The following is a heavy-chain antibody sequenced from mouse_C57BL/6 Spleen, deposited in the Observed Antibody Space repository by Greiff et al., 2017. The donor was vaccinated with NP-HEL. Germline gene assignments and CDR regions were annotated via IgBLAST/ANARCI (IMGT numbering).Heavy chain of an antibody. CDR1: GYAFSSSW. CDR3: ASAPRYGKYAMDY. Sequence: VQLQQSGPELVKPGASVKISCKASGYAFSSSWMNWVKQRPGKGLEWIGRIYPGDGDTNYNGKFKGKATLTADKSSSTAYMQLSSLTSEDSAVYYCASAPRYGKYAMDYWGQGTSVTVSS. CDR2: IYPGDGDT. D-gene: IGHD2-1*01. J-gene: IGHJ4*01. V-gene: IGHV1-82*01.